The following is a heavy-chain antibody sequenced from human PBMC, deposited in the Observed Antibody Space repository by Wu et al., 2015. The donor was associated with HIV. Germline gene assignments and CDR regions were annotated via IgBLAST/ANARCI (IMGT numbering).Heavy chain of an antibody. CDR3: ARDRRARNYYGSGSYGGDIPDFDY. D-gene: IGHD3-10*01. Sequence: QVQLVQSGAEVKKPGASVKVSCKASGYTFTGYYMHWVRQAPGQGLEWMGWINPNSGGTNYAQKFQGRVTMTRDTSISTAYMELSRLRSDDTAVYYCARDRRARNYYGSGSYGGDIPDFDYWGQGTLVTVSS. CDR2: INPNSGGT. V-gene: IGHV1-2*02. J-gene: IGHJ4*02. CDR1: GYTFTGYY.